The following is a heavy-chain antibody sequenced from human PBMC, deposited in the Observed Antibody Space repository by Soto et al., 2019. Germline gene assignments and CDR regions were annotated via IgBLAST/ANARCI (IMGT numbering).Heavy chain of an antibody. D-gene: IGHD6-19*01. Sequence: ASVKVSCKASGYTFTSYGISWVRQAPGQGLEWMGWISAYNGNTNYAQKLQGRVTMTTDTSTSTAYMELRSLRSDDTAVYYCGRERTPIAVAERNWYDPWGQGTLVTVSS. CDR2: ISAYNGNT. V-gene: IGHV1-18*01. CDR3: GRERTPIAVAERNWYDP. CDR1: GYTFTSYG. J-gene: IGHJ5*02.